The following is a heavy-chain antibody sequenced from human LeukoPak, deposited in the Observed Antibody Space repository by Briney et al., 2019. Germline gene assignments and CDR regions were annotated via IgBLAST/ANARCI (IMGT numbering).Heavy chain of an antibody. CDR1: GFTFSSYA. CDR2: IYSGGST. Sequence: GGSLRLSCAASGFTFSSYAMSWVRQAPGKGLEWVSVIYSGGSTYYADSVKGRFTISRDNSKNTLYLQMNSLRAEDTAVYYCASLADSSGYVLAFDIWGQGTMVTVSS. J-gene: IGHJ3*02. CDR3: ASLADSSGYVLAFDI. D-gene: IGHD3-22*01. V-gene: IGHV3-53*01.